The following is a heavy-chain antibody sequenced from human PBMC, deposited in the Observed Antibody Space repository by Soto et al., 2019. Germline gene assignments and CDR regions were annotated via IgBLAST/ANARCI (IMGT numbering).Heavy chain of an antibody. V-gene: IGHV3-13*01. CDR2: INTAGDT. CDR1: GFTFSTYD. D-gene: IGHD3-22*01. Sequence: PGGSLRLSCAASGFTFSTYDMHWVRQATGKGLEWVSTINTAGDTFYSGSVRGRFTISRENAKNSLYLQMNSLRAEDTALYYCTRPYYYDRSEIFDYWGQGRPVTVSS. CDR3: TRPYYYDRSEIFDY. J-gene: IGHJ4*02.